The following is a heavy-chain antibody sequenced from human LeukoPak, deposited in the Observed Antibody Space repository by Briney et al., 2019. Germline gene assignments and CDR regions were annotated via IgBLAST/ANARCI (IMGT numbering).Heavy chain of an antibody. Sequence: PSETLSLTCTVSGASISNYYWNWIRQPPGKGLEWIGYISCSGSTNYNPSLKSRVTISVNTSKNQFSLKLSSVTAADTAVYYCARSFNYYYYYMDVWGEGTTDTVSS. V-gene: IGHV4-59*01. CDR3: ARSFNYYYYYMDV. J-gene: IGHJ6*03. CDR2: ISCSGST. D-gene: IGHD2/OR15-2a*01. CDR1: GASISNYY.